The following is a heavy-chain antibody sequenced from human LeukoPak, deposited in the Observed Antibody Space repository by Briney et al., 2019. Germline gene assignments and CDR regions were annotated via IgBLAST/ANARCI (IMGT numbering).Heavy chain of an antibody. CDR3: AKRGGYCSSTSCLNWFDL. J-gene: IGHJ5*02. CDR1: GFTFSTYA. CDR2: FSGSGGTT. Sequence: GGSLRLSCAASGFTFSTYAMSWVRQAPGKGLEWVSTFSGSGGTTYYADFVKGRFTISRDNSNNTLYLQMNGLRADDTAVYYCAKRGGYCSSTSCLNWFDLWGQGTLVTVSS. V-gene: IGHV3-23*01. D-gene: IGHD2-2*01.